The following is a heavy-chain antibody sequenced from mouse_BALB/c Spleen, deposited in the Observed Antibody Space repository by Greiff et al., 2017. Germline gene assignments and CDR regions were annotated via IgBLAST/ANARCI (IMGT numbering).Heavy chain of an antibody. Sequence: EVHLVESGGGLVKPGGSLKLSCAASGFTFSDYYMYWVRQTPEKRLEWVATISDGGSYTYYPDSVKGRFTISRDNAKNNLYLQMSSLKSEDTAMYYCASDSAWFAYWGQGTLVTVSA. CDR3: ASDSAWFAY. V-gene: IGHV5-4*02. CDR2: ISDGGSYT. CDR1: GFTFSDYY. J-gene: IGHJ3*01.